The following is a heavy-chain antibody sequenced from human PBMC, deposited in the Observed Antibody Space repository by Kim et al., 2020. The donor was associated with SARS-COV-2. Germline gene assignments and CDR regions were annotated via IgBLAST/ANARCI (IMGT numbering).Heavy chain of an antibody. CDR1: GFTFSSNA. CDR2: ISGSGGST. CDR3: AKDFSGLANVY. Sequence: GGSLRLSCVASGFTFSSNAMSWVRQAPGKGLEWVSPISGSGGSTFYADSVKGRFTISRDNSKNTLFLQMNSLRAEDTAVYHCAKDFSGLANVYWGQGTLVTVSS. J-gene: IGHJ4*02. V-gene: IGHV3-23*01. D-gene: IGHD6-13*01.